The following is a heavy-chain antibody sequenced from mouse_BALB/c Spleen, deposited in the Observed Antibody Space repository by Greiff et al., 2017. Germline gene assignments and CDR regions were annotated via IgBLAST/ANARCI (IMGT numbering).Heavy chain of an antibody. Sequence: EVKLQESGPSLVKPSQTLSLTCSVTGDSITSGYWNWIRKFPGNKLEYMGYISYSGSTYYNPSLKSRISITRDTSKNQYYLQLNSVTTEDTATYYCARRGYGNYVLFDYWGQGTTLTVSS. CDR1: GDSITSGY. CDR3: ARRGYGNYVLFDY. J-gene: IGHJ2*01. V-gene: IGHV3-8*02. D-gene: IGHD2-10*02. CDR2: ISYSGST.